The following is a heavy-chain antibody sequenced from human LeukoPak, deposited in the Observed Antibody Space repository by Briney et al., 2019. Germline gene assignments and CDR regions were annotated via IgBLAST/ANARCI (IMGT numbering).Heavy chain of an antibody. J-gene: IGHJ4*02. CDR3: AKSGGSGLIDY. Sequence: KASGTLSLTCTVSGVSISSAAYYWGWLRQPPGKGLEWIGNIYYSGNTYYNASLNSRVTISIDASKNQFSLKLSSVTATDTAVYYCAKSGGSGLIDYWGQGTLVTVSS. CDR2: IYYSGNT. V-gene: IGHV4-39*01. CDR1: GVSISSAAYY. D-gene: IGHD1-26*01.